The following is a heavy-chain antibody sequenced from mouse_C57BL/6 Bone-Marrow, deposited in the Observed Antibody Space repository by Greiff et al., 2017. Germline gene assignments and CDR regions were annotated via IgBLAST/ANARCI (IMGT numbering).Heavy chain of an antibody. Sequence: QVQLQQPGAELVRPGTSVKLSCKASGYTFTSYWMHWVKQRPGQGLEWIGVIDPSDSYTNYNQKFKGKATLTVDTSSSTAYMQLSSLTSEDSAVYYCARWGHYYGSRSFAYWGQGTLVTVSA. J-gene: IGHJ3*01. V-gene: IGHV1-59*01. CDR2: IDPSDSYT. CDR1: GYTFTSYW. CDR3: ARWGHYYGSRSFAY. D-gene: IGHD1-1*01.